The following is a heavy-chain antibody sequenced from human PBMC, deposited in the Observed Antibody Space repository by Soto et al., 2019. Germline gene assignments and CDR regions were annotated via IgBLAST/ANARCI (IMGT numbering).Heavy chain of an antibody. Sequence: GSLRLSCAASGVTFSSYAMSWVSQAPWKGLEWVSAISGSGGSTYYAYSVKGRFTISRDNSKNTLYLQMNSLRAEDTAVYYCANDHRDPGYYDFWRGYYTGGIDVWGQATTDTVTS. CDR3: ANDHRDPGYYDFWRGYYTGGIDV. V-gene: IGHV3-23*01. CDR1: GVTFSSYA. D-gene: IGHD3-3*01. J-gene: IGHJ6*01. CDR2: ISGSGGST.